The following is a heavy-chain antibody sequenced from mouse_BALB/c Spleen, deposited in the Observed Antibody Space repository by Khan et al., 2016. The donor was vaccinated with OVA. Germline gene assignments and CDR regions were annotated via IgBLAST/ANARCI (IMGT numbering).Heavy chain of an antibody. CDR2: INPSTGYT. CDR3: VNHGSSSAWFTY. Sequence: QIQLVQSGAELAKPGASVKMSCKASGYTFTKYWMHWVKQRPGQGLEWIGYINPSTGYTEYNQKFKDKATLTADKSSSTAYMQLSSLTSEDSAVYYCVNHGSSSAWFTYEGQGTLVTVSA. D-gene: IGHD1-1*01. J-gene: IGHJ3*01. V-gene: IGHV1-7*01. CDR1: GYTFTKYW.